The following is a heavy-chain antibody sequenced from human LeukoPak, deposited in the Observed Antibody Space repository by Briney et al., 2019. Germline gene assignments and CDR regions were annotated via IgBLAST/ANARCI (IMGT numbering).Heavy chain of an antibody. CDR3: ARLWATIRDGAFDI. D-gene: IGHD5-12*01. J-gene: IGHJ3*02. V-gene: IGHV1-24*01. CDR2: FDPEEGKT. Sequence: ASVKVSCKVSGYRLNELSIHWVRQGPGKGLEWMGGFDPEEGKTIYAQNFQGRVTITADTSTSTAYMELRSLRSDDTAVYYCARLWATIRDGAFDIWGQGTMVTVSS. CDR1: GYRLNELS.